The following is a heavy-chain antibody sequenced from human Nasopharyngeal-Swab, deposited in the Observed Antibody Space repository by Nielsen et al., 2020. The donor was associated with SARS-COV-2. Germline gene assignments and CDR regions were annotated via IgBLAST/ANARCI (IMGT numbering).Heavy chain of an antibody. V-gene: IGHV3-48*04. CDR2: ISSSSSTI. CDR3: AREHITMVRGGDY. J-gene: IGHJ4*02. Sequence: GESLKISCAASGFTFSSYSMNWVRQAPGKGLEWVSYISSSSSTIYYADSVKGRFTISRDNAKNSLYLQMNSLGAEDTAVYYCAREHITMVRGGDYWGQGTLVTVSS. CDR1: GFTFSSYS. D-gene: IGHD3-10*01.